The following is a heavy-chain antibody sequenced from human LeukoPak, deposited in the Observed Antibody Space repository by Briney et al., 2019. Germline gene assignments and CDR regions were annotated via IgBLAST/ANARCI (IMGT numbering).Heavy chain of an antibody. V-gene: IGHV4-59*01. CDR1: GGSIGSYH. Sequence: SETLSLTCSVSGGSIGSYHWSWIRQPPGKGLEWIGHVHYTWNTKYNPSLTGRASITLDRSKNQFSVSRSSLTAADTAVYYCGRVASKGGMDVWGQGTTVIVSS. CDR3: GRVASKGGMDV. J-gene: IGHJ6*02. CDR2: VHYTWNT.